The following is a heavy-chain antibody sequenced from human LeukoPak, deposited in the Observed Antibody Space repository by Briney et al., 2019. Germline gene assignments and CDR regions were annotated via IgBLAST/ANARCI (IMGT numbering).Heavy chain of an antibody. CDR1: GFTVSSNY. V-gene: IGHV3-66*01. Sequence: GGSLRLSCATSGFTVSSNYMSWVRQAPGKGLEWVSVIYSGGSTYYADSVKGRFTISRDNSKNTLYLQMNSLRAEDTAVYYCARGRLGELSLYSYWGQGTLVTVSS. D-gene: IGHD3-16*02. CDR2: IYSGGST. J-gene: IGHJ4*02. CDR3: ARGRLGELSLYSY.